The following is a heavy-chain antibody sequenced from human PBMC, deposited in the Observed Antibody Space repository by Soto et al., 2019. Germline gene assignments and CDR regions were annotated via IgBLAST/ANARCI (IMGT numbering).Heavy chain of an antibody. CDR2: IFSNDEK. CDR3: ARHGRGVGARPHDY. Sequence: VSGPTLVNPTETLTLTCTVSGFSLSNARMGVSWIRQPPGKALEWLAHIFSNDEKSYSTSLKSRLTISKDTSKSQVVLTMTNMDPVDTATYYCARHGRGVGARPHDYWGQGTLVTVSS. V-gene: IGHV2-26*01. J-gene: IGHJ4*02. D-gene: IGHD1-26*01. CDR1: GFSLSNARMG.